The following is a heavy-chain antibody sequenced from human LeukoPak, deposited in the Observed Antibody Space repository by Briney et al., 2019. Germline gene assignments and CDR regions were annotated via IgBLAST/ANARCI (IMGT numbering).Heavy chain of an antibody. CDR1: GGTISWFY. CDR2: IHCSGTI. Sequence: PSETLSLTCTVSGGTISWFYWSWIRQSPGRGLEWIAYIHCSGTINYNPSLKSRVTISVDTSKNQFSLKLSSVTAADTAVYYCARAGTGVQGVITVWGQGTLVTVSS. V-gene: IGHV4-59*01. D-gene: IGHD3-10*01. J-gene: IGHJ4*02. CDR3: ARAGTGVQGVITV.